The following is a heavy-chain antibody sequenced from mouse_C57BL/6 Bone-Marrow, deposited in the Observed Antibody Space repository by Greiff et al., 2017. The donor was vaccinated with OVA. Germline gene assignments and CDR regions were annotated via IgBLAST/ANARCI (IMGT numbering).Heavy chain of an antibody. J-gene: IGHJ2*01. CDR1: GYTFTSYW. V-gene: IGHV1-50*01. CDR2: IDPSDSYT. Sequence: QVQLQQPGAELVKPGASVKLSCKASGYTFTSYWMQWVKQRPGQGLEWIGEIDPSDSYTNYNQKFKGKATLTVDTSSSTAYMQLSSLTSEDSAVYYCAREGYSGPVDYWGQGTTLTVSS. CDR3: AREGYSGPVDY. D-gene: IGHD2-14*01.